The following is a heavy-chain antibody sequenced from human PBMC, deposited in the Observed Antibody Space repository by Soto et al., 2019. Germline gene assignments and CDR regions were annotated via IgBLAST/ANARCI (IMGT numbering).Heavy chain of an antibody. Sequence: QVQLVQSGAEVKKPGSSVKVSCKASGGTFSSYAISWVRQAPGQGLEWMGGIIPIFGTANYAQKFQGRVTITADESTRTAYMERGRLRAEDTAVYYCARGGEYCISTSCAVWGYYYYYGMDVWGQGATVTVSS. CDR3: ARGGEYCISTSCAVWGYYYYYGMDV. J-gene: IGHJ6*02. V-gene: IGHV1-69*12. CDR1: GGTFSSYA. D-gene: IGHD2-2*01. CDR2: IIPIFGTA.